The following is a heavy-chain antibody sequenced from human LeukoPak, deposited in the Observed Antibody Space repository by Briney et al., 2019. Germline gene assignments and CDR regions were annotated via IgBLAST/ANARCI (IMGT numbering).Heavy chain of an antibody. Sequence: PGGSLRLSCAASGFTFSSYAMSWVRQAPGKGLEWVSAISGSGGSTYYADSVKGRFTISRDNSKNTLYLQMNSLRAEDTAVYYCAKDEYSSSWSLGVYWGQGTLVTVSS. CDR1: GFTFSSYA. CDR3: AKDEYSSSWSLGVY. V-gene: IGHV3-23*01. J-gene: IGHJ4*02. D-gene: IGHD6-13*01. CDR2: ISGSGGST.